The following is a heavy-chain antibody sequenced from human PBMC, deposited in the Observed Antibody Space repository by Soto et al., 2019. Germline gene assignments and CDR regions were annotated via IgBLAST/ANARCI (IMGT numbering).Heavy chain of an antibody. Sequence: QVQLVESGGGVVQPGRSLRLSCAASGFTFSSYGMHWVRPAPGQGLEWVAVIWYDGSNKYYADSLKGRFTISRDNSKNTLYLQMNSLRAEDTAVYYCARDMVATFDYWVQGTLVTVSS. CDR3: ARDMVATFDY. V-gene: IGHV3-33*01. D-gene: IGHD5-12*01. CDR1: GFTFSSYG. CDR2: IWYDGSNK. J-gene: IGHJ4*02.